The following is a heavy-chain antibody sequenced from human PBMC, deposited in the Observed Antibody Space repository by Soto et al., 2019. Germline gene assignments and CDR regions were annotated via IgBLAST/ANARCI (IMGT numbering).Heavy chain of an antibody. J-gene: IGHJ4*02. CDR2: ISPNSGAS. D-gene: IGHD5-12*01. CDR3: ARWRGALATHDS. CDR1: GYSFIDYY. Sequence: QVQLVQSGAEVKKSGASVKVSCRTSGYSFIDYYVHWVRQAPGQGLEWVGWISPNSGASKYAENFQGRVTLTRDRSTSTVYMELTGLRSDDTAVYYCARWRGALATHDSWGQGTLVSVAS. V-gene: IGHV1-2*02.